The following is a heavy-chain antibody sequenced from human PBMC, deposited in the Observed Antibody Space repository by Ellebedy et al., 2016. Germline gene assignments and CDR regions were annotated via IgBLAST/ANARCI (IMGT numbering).Heavy chain of an antibody. Sequence: ASVKVSXXASGYTFTSYDINWVRQATGQGLEWMGWMNPNSGNTGYAQKFQGRVTMTRNTSISTAYMELSSLRSEDTAVYYCARAIHCSGGSCLYYFDYWGQGTLVTVSS. D-gene: IGHD2-15*01. V-gene: IGHV1-8*01. CDR2: MNPNSGNT. J-gene: IGHJ4*02. CDR1: GYTFTSYD. CDR3: ARAIHCSGGSCLYYFDY.